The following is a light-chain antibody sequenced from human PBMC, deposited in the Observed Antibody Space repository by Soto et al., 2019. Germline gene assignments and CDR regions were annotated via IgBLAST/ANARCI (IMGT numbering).Light chain of an antibody. CDR3: SSCAGRNNLV. V-gene: IGLV2-8*01. CDR1: SSDVGACNY. J-gene: IGLJ2*01. Sequence: QSVLAQPASVSGSPGQSVTISCTGTSSDVGACNYVSWFQQHPGKAPKLMIYEVSKRPSGVPDRFSGSKSGSTASLTVSGLQAEDEADYYCSSCAGRNNLVFGGGTQLTVL. CDR2: EVS.